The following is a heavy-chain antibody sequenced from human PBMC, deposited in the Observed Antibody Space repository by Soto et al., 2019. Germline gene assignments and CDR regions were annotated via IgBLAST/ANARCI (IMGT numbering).Heavy chain of an antibody. CDR1: GGSISSGGNY. J-gene: IGHJ6*02. Sequence: PSETLSLTCTVSGGSISSGGNYWSWIRQHPGKGLEWIRYIYYSGSTYYNPSLNSRATISVDTTKNQFSLKLSSVTAEATAVYYCARARRSGAFYAFWSGFYGMDVWGQGTTVTVSS. CDR3: ARARRSGAFYAFWSGFYGMDV. V-gene: IGHV4-31*03. CDR2: IYYSGST. D-gene: IGHD3-3*01.